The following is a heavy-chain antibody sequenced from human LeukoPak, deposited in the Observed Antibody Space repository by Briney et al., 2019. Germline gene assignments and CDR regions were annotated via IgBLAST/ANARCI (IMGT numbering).Heavy chain of an antibody. V-gene: IGHV4-59*01. Sequence: SETLSLTCTVSGGSISSYYWSWIRQPPGKGLEWIGYIYYSGSTNYNPSLKSRVTISVDTSKNQFSLKLSSVTAADTAVYYCARDSIVVVVAATDNWFDPWGQGTLVTVSS. J-gene: IGHJ5*02. D-gene: IGHD2-15*01. CDR2: IYYSGST. CDR3: ARDSIVVVVAATDNWFDP. CDR1: GGSISSYY.